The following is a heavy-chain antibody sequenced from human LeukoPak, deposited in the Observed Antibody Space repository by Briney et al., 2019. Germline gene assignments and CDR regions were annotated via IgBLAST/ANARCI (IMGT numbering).Heavy chain of an antibody. D-gene: IGHD1-26*01. CDR3: ARFKGGTGFDY. Sequence: PSETLSLTCAVSGGSVTTTNFDWAWIRQPPGQGLEWIATISSSGKSYYNPYLMSRVTISVDTSKNQLSLDVTSVTAADTSLFYCARFKGGTGFDYWGRGILVIVS. CDR1: GGSVTTTNFD. V-gene: IGHV4-39*01. CDR2: ISSSGKS. J-gene: IGHJ4*02.